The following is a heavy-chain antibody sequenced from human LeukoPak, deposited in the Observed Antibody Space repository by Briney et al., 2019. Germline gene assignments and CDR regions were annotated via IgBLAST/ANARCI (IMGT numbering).Heavy chain of an antibody. CDR3: ARLGRTSYWYFDL. V-gene: IGHV4-59*08. Sequence: PSETLSLTCTVSGGSISSYYRGWIRQPPGKGLEWIGYYYYSGSTNYNPSLKSRVTISVDPSKNQFSLKLSSVTAADTAVYYCARLGRTSYWYFDLWGRGTLVTVSS. CDR1: GGSISSYY. J-gene: IGHJ2*01. D-gene: IGHD2-2*01. CDR2: YYYSGST.